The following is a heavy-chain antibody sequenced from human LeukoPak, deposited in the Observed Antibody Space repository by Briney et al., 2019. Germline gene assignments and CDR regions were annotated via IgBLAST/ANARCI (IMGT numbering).Heavy chain of an antibody. Sequence: ASVKVSCKASGYTFTDYYIHWVRQAPGQGLEWMGWINPNSGGTNYAQNFQGRVTMTRDTSISTAYMELSRLKYDDTAIYYCARNWAVAGSDYWGQGTLVTASS. CDR2: INPNSGGT. D-gene: IGHD6-19*01. J-gene: IGHJ4*02. CDR1: GYTFTDYY. V-gene: IGHV1-2*02. CDR3: ARNWAVAGSDY.